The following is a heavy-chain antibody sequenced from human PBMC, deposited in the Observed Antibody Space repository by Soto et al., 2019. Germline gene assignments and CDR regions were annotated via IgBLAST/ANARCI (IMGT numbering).Heavy chain of an antibody. CDR2: IDPSDSYT. V-gene: IGHV5-10-1*01. CDR3: ARGGQWDFLSDY. D-gene: IGHD1-26*01. CDR1: GYSFTSYW. J-gene: IGHJ4*02. Sequence: GESLKISCKGSGYSFTSYWSSWVRQMPGKGLEWMGRIDPSDSYTNYSPSFQGHVTISADKSISTAYLQWSSLKASDTAVYFCARGGQWDFLSDYWGQGTLVTVSS.